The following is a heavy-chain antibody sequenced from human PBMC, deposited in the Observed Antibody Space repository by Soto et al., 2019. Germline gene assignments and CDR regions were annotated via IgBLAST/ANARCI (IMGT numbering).Heavy chain of an antibody. V-gene: IGHV4-31*03. CDR1: GGPISSGGYY. Sequence: KTSETLSLTCTVSGGPISSGGYYWSWIRQHPGKGLEWIGYIYYSGSTYYNPSLKSRVTISVDTSKNQFSLKLSSVTAADTAVYYCARVWFGDYGMGCYFDYWGQGTLVTVSS. CDR3: ARVWFGDYGMGCYFDY. J-gene: IGHJ4*02. CDR2: IYYSGST. D-gene: IGHD4-17*01.